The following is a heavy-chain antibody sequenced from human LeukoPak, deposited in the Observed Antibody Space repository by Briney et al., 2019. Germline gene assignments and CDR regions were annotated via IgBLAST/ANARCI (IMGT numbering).Heavy chain of an antibody. Sequence: ASVKVSCKASGGTFSSYTISRVRQAPGQGLEWMGRIIPILGIASYAQKFQGRVTITADKSTSTAYMELSSLRSEDTAVYYCAREVKRGSSYGYPLLGYWGQGTLVTVSS. CDR2: IIPILGIA. D-gene: IGHD5-18*01. V-gene: IGHV1-69*04. CDR1: GGTFSSYT. CDR3: AREVKRGSSYGYPLLGY. J-gene: IGHJ4*02.